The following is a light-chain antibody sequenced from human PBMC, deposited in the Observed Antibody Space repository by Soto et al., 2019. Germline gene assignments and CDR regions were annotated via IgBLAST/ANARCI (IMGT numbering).Light chain of an antibody. Sequence: QSALTQPASVSGSPGQSITISCTGTTSDVGGYNYVSWYQQHPGTAPKLMIYDVTYRPSGVSNRFSGSKSGNTASLTISGLQAEDEAYYYCSSYTSSSTLVFGGGTKLTVL. CDR2: DVT. V-gene: IGLV2-14*01. CDR1: TSDVGGYNY. J-gene: IGLJ3*02. CDR3: SSYTSSSTLV.